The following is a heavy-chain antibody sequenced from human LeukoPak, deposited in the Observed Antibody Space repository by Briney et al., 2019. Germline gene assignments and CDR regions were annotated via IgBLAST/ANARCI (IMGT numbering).Heavy chain of an antibody. CDR3: ARGDYYESSAYWVEYFRY. CDR2: INSDARST. V-gene: IGHV3-74*01. D-gene: IGHD3-22*01. J-gene: IGHJ1*01. Sequence: GGSLRLSCVASGSTVRTYWMHWVRQAPGKGLVWVAGINSDARSTSYADSVKGRFIISRDNAQNTLYLQMNSLRVEDTAVYYCARGDYYESSAYWVEYFRYWGQGTLVTVSS. CDR1: GSTVRTYW.